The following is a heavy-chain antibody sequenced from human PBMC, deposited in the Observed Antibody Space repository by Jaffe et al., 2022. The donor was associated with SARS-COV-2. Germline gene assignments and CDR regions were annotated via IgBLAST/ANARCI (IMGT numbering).Heavy chain of an antibody. CDR1: GFIFSNNA. J-gene: IGHJ4*02. D-gene: IGHD2-15*01. V-gene: IGHV3-23*04. CDR3: ARSPFSGRTVTIDN. Sequence: VHLVESGGGLARPGGSLRLSCAASGFIFSNNAMMWVRQAPGKGLEWVAGVSGKSVTTDYAASVKGRFIISRDNSKNTLYLQMTSLTAADTALYYCARSPFSGRTVTIDNWGQGTLVTVSS. CDR2: VSGKSVTT.